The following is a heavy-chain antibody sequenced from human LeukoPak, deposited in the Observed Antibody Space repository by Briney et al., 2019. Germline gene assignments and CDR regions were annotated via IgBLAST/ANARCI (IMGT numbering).Heavy chain of an antibody. Sequence: GGSLRLSCAASGFTFSSYAMSWVRQAPGKGLEWVSAISGSGGSTYYADSVKGRFTISRDNSKNTLYLQMNSLRAEDTAVYYCAKGMDSSGWYGIDYWGQGTLVTVSS. V-gene: IGHV3-23*01. CDR1: GFTFSSYA. CDR3: AKGMDSSGWYGIDY. D-gene: IGHD6-19*01. J-gene: IGHJ4*02. CDR2: ISGSGGST.